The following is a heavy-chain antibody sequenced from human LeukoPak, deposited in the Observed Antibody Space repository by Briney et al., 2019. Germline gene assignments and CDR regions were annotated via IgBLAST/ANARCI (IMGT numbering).Heavy chain of an antibody. CDR1: GGSFSGYY. D-gene: IGHD3-10*01. CDR2: INHSGST. J-gene: IGHJ5*02. Sequence: SETLSLTCAVYGGSFSGYYWSWIRQPPGEGLEWVGEINHSGSTNYNPSLKSRVTISVDTSKNQFSLKLSSVTAADTAVYYCVRDYGSGIYYNSGFDPWGQGTLVTVSS. V-gene: IGHV4-34*01. CDR3: VRDYGSGIYYNSGFDP.